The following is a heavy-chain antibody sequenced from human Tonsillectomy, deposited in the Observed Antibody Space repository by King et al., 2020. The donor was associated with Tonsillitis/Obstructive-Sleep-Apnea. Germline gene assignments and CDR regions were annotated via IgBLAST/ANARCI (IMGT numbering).Heavy chain of an antibody. J-gene: IGHJ4*02. CDR1: GFTFSASS. Sequence: VQLVESGGDLVQPGGSRKLSCAASGFTFSASSMHWVRQASGKGLEWVGRIRSKANTYATAYAASVKGRFTISRDDSKNTAYLQMNSLTAEDTAVYYCSPEGTGFGSWGQGTLVTVSS. V-gene: IGHV3-73*01. CDR2: IRSKANTYAT. CDR3: SPEGTGFGS. D-gene: IGHD1-1*01.